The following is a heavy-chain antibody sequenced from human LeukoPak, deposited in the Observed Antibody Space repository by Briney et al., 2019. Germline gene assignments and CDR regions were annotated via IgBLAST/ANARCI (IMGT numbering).Heavy chain of an antibody. CDR1: GGTFSSYA. V-gene: IGHV1-69*13. CDR2: IIPIFGTA. CDR3: ARAFGYSSSWYGLHAFDI. D-gene: IGHD6-13*01. J-gene: IGHJ3*02. Sequence: GASVKVSCKASGGTFSSYAISWVRQAPGQGLEWMGGIIPIFGTANYAQKFQGRVTITADESTSTAYMELSSLRSEDTAVYYCARAFGYSSSWYGLHAFDIWGQGTMVTVSS.